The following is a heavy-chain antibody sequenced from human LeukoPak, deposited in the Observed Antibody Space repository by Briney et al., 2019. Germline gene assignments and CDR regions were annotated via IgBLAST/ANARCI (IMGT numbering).Heavy chain of an antibody. D-gene: IGHD5-12*01. CDR3: ARARPSMWIDY. J-gene: IGHJ4*02. V-gene: IGHV3-30*04. Sequence: QSGGSLRLSCAASGFTFSSHAMYWVRQAPGKGLEWVAVISYDGSDKFYADSVKGRFTISRDSSKNTLYLQMNSLRPEDTAVYYCARARPSMWIDYWGQGTLVTVSS. CDR2: ISYDGSDK. CDR1: GFTFSSHA.